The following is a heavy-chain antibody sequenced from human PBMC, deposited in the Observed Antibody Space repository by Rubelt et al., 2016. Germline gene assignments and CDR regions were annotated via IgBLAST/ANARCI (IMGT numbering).Heavy chain of an antibody. CDR1: GFIVSSHY. J-gene: IGHJ6*02. V-gene: IGHV3-66*02. D-gene: IGHD1-1*01. CDR3: ARGEYKYGMLGMDV. CDR2: IYSGDNS. Sequence: EVQLLESGGGLVQPGGSLRLSCAASGFIVSSHYMNWVRQAPGKGLEWVSVIYSGDNSYYADSEKGRFTISRDISEKMLYLQMSSRRAADTAVYYCARGEYKYGMLGMDVWGQGTTVTVSS.